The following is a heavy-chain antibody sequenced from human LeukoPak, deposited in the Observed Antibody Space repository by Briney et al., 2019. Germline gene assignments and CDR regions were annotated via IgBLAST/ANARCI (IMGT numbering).Heavy chain of an antibody. J-gene: IGHJ5*02. D-gene: IGHD3-22*01. CDR3: ARGAPGGYYYDSSGYYYFWFDP. CDR2: IYHSGST. V-gene: IGHV4-30-2*01. Sequence: SETLSLTCALSAGSISSGGYSWSWIRQPPGKGLEWIGYIYHSGSTYYNPSLKSRVTISVDRSKNQFSLKLSSVTAADTAVYYCARGAPGGYYYDSSGYYYFWFDPWGQGTLVTVSS. CDR1: AGSISSGGYS.